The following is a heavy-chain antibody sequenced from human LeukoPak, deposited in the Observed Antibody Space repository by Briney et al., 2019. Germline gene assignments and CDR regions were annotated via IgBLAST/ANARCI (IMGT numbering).Heavy chain of an antibody. Sequence: PGGSLRLSCAASGFTFDDYGMSWVRQAPGKGLEWVSGINWNGGGTGYADSVKGRFTISRDSAKNSLYLQMNSLRVEDTALYYCAREFSEYYDSSGSDWFDPWGQGTLVTVSS. CDR3: AREFSEYYDSSGSDWFDP. J-gene: IGHJ5*02. CDR2: INWNGGGT. CDR1: GFTFDDYG. D-gene: IGHD3-22*01. V-gene: IGHV3-20*04.